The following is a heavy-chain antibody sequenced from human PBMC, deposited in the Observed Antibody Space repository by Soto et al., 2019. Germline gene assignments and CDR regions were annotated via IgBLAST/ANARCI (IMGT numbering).Heavy chain of an antibody. CDR1: GFTFSSYA. V-gene: IGHV3-23*01. Sequence: PGGSLRLSCAASGFTFSSYAMSWVRQAPGKGLEWVSAISGSGGSTYYADSVKGRFTISRDNSKNTLYLQMNSLRAEDTAVYYCAKAYSNYGRIYYYYYMDVWGKGTTVTVSS. J-gene: IGHJ6*03. CDR3: AKAYSNYGRIYYYYYMDV. CDR2: ISGSGGST. D-gene: IGHD4-4*01.